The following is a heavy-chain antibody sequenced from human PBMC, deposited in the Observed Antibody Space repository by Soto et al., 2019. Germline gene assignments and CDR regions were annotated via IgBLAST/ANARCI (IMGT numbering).Heavy chain of an antibody. CDR1: GYTFTSYY. CDR3: ARDRSTALGYYYYGMDV. CDR2: INPSGGST. D-gene: IGHD5-18*01. V-gene: IGHV1-46*01. Sequence: ASVKVSCKASGYTFTSYYMHWVRQAPGQGLEWMGIINPSGGSTSYAQKFQGRVTMTRDTSTSTVYMELSSLRSEDTAVYYCARDRSTALGYYYYGMDVWGQGTTVTVSS. J-gene: IGHJ6*02.